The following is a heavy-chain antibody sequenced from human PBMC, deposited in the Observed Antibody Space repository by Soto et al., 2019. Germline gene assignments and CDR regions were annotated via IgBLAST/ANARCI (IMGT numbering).Heavy chain of an antibody. CDR3: ARDFDWNLDA. CDR1: GFTASNCW. D-gene: IGHD3-9*01. Sequence: VESGGGVFQSGGSLRLSCAASGFTASNCWMHWVRQTPGEGLVWVARINGDGRSRTYADSMKGRLTISRDNAKKMVFLDMKSMRVEDTAVYYCARDFDWNLDAWGRGTLVTVSS. V-gene: IGHV3-74*03. CDR2: INGDGRSR. J-gene: IGHJ2*01.